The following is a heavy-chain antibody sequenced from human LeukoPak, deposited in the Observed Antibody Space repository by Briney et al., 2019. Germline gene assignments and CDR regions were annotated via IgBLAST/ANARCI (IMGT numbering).Heavy chain of an antibody. CDR1: GGTFSSYA. J-gene: IGHJ1*01. CDR2: IIPIFGTA. D-gene: IGHD3-22*01. V-gene: IGHV1-69*01. CDR3: ARVPLHDRNDYYYPH. Sequence: GSSVKVSCKASGGTFSSYAISWVRQAPGQGLEWMGGIIPIFGTANYAQKFQGRVTITADEYTSTAYMELSSLRSEDTAVYYCARVPLHDRNDYYYPHWGQGTVVTVSS.